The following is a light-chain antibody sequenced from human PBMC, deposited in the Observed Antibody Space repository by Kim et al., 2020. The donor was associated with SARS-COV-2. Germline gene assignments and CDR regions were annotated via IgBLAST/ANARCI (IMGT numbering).Light chain of an antibody. CDR1: QSISSY. J-gene: IGKJ2*01. CDR3: QQSYSTPHT. Sequence: SEAVGDRVTSTCRASQSISSYLNWYQQKPGKAPKLLIYAASSLQSGVPSRFSGSGSGTDFTLTISSLQPEDFATYYCQQSYSTPHTFGQGTKLEI. V-gene: IGKV1-39*01. CDR2: AAS.